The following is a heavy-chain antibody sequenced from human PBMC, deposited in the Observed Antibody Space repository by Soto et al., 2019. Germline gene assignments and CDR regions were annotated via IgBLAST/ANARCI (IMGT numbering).Heavy chain of an antibody. CDR1: GGTFSSYA. Sequence: QVQLVQSGAEVKKPGSSVKVSCKASGGTFSSYAISWVRQAPGQGLEWMGGIIPIFGTANYAQKFQGRVTITADESTSTAYMERSSLRAEDTAVYYCARPALSGYYTPADYWGQGTLVTVSS. CDR2: IIPIFGTA. V-gene: IGHV1-69*01. J-gene: IGHJ4*02. CDR3: ARPALSGYYTPADY. D-gene: IGHD3-3*01.